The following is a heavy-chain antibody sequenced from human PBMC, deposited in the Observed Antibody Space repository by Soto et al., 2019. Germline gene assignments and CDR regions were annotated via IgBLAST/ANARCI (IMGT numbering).Heavy chain of an antibody. CDR3: PRDPPG. D-gene: IGHD7-27*01. V-gene: IGHV3-7*04. Sequence: ELQLVESGGGLVQPGGSLRLSCVVSGFTFSGYWMSWVRQAPGKGLEWVANINQDGSEKYYVDSVKGRFTISRDNTKNSLFVQMNSLRAEVTAVYFCPRDPPGWGQGTLVTVSS. CDR2: INQDGSEK. J-gene: IGHJ4*02. CDR1: GFTFSGYW.